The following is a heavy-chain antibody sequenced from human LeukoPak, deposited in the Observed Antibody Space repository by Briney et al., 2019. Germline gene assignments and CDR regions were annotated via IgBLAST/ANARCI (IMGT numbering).Heavy chain of an antibody. V-gene: IGHV3-23*01. CDR1: GGSISSYY. Sequence: PSETLSLTCTVSGGSISSYYWSWIRQPPGKGLEWVSAISGSGGSTYYADSVKGRFTISRDNSKNTLYLQMNSLRAEDTAVYYCAKTETRTAGNFDYWGQGTLVTVSS. J-gene: IGHJ4*02. CDR3: AKTETRTAGNFDY. CDR2: ISGSGGST. D-gene: IGHD6-13*01.